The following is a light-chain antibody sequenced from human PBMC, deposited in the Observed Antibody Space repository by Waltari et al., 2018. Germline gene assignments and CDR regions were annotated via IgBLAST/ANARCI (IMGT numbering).Light chain of an antibody. CDR2: EVT. CDR1: SSDVGGYNF. J-gene: IGLJ3*02. Sequence: QSALTQPPSASGSPGQSVTISCTGTSSDVGGYNFVSWYQQHPGKAPQLMIYEVTKRPSGFPVRFSGSKSGNTASLTVSGLQPEDEADYYCSSYAGSNNFWVFGGGTKLTVL. V-gene: IGLV2-8*01. CDR3: SSYAGSNNFWV.